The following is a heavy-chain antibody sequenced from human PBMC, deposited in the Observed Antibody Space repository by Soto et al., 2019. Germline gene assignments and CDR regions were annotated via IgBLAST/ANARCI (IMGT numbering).Heavy chain of an antibody. V-gene: IGHV4-61*08. J-gene: IGHJ5*02. CDR1: GGSVSSGDYY. D-gene: IGHD3-16*01. CDR2: IYYGGST. Sequence: QVQLQESGPGLVKPSETLSLTCTVSGGSVSSGDYYWSWIRQPPGKGLEWIGYIYYGGSTNHNPSLKSRVSISVDTSKNQFSLKLNSVTAADTEVYYCARIAVDTYMINWVDPWGQGTLVTVSS. CDR3: ARIAVDTYMINWVDP.